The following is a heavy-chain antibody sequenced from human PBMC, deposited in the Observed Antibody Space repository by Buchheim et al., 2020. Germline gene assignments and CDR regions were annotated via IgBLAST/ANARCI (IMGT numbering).Heavy chain of an antibody. V-gene: IGHV4-30-4*01. Sequence: QVQLQESGPGLVKPSQTLSLTCTVSGGSISSGDYYWSWIRQPPGKGLEWIGYIYYSGSTYYNPSLKSRVTISVDTSKNQFSLKLSSVTAADTAVYYCASLYCSSTSCYWGLRLQYSYFDYWGQGTL. CDR2: IYYSGST. CDR3: ASLYCSSTSCYWGLRLQYSYFDY. D-gene: IGHD2-2*01. CDR1: GGSISSGDYY. J-gene: IGHJ4*02.